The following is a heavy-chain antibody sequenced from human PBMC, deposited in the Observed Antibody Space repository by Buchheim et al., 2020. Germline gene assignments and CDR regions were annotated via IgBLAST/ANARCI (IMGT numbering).Heavy chain of an antibody. CDR1: GFTFSSYA. CDR2: ISGSGGST. V-gene: IGHV3-23*01. J-gene: IGHJ6*02. Sequence: EVQLLESGGGLVQPGGSLRLSCAASGFTFSSYAMSWVRQTPGKGLEWVSAISGSGGSTYYADSVKGRFTISRDNSKNTLYLQMNSLRAEDTAVYYCAKAYFKLASVKGYYYYGMDVWGQGTT. CDR3: AKAYFKLASVKGYYYYGMDV. D-gene: IGHD2-21*01.